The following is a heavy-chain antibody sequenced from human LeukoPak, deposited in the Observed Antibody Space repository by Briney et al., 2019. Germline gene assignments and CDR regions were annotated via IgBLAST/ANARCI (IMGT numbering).Heavy chain of an antibody. CDR1: GGSFSGYY. Sequence: LSLTCAVYGGSFSGYYWSWIRQAPGKGLEWVSYISSSGSTIYYADSVKGRFTISRDNAKNSLYLQMNSLRAEDTAVYYCARGAKGPLFYWGQGTLVTVSS. V-gene: IGHV3-11*04. CDR3: ARGAKGPLFY. D-gene: IGHD2-21*01. J-gene: IGHJ4*02. CDR2: ISSSGSTI.